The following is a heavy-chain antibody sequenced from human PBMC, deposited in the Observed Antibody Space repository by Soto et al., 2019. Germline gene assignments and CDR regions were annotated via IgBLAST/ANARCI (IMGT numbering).Heavy chain of an antibody. V-gene: IGHV4-34*01. D-gene: IGHD3-3*01. Sequence: SETLSLTCAFYGGSFSGYYWIWIRQPPGKGLEWFGEINHSGSTNYNPSLKSRVTISVDTSKNQFSLKLSSVTAADTAVYYCANGRFLEWSSYSTDYYYGMDVWGQGTTVTVSS. CDR3: ANGRFLEWSSYSTDYYYGMDV. J-gene: IGHJ6*02. CDR1: GGSFSGYY. CDR2: INHSGST.